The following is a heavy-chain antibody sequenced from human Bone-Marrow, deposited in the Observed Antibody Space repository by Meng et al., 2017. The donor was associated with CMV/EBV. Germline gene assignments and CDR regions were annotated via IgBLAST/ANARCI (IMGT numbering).Heavy chain of an antibody. CDR3: ARVYYDSSGYQGLYGMDV. V-gene: IGHV3-74*01. CDR2: INSDGSST. D-gene: IGHD3-22*01. CDR1: GFTFSSYW. J-gene: IGHJ6*02. Sequence: GESLKISCAASGFTFSSYWMHWVRQAPGKGLVWVSRINSDGSSTSYADSVKGRFTISRDNAKNTLYLQMNSLRAEDTAVYYCARVYYDSSGYQGLYGMDVWGQGNTVTVAS.